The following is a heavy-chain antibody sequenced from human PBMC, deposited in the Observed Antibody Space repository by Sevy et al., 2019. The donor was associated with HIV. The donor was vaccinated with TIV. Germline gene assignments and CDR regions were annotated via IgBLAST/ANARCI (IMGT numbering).Heavy chain of an antibody. D-gene: IGHD5-18*01. Sequence: GESLKISCVASGFTFSGCWMTWVRQAPGKGLERIAFINEDGSRLGYVDSVRGRFTISRENTKNSLYLQMNSLRAEDTAVYFCARDRAYSALDYWGQGTLVTVSS. CDR1: GFTFSGCW. CDR2: INEDGSRL. V-gene: IGHV3-7*01. CDR3: ARDRAYSALDY. J-gene: IGHJ4*02.